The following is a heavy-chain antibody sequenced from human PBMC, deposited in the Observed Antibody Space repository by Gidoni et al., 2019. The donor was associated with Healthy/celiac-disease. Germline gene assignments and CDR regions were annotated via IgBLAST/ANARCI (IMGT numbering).Heavy chain of an antibody. Sequence: EVQLVESGGGLVQPGGSLRLPCAASGFTVSSNYMSWVRQAPGKGLEWVSVIYSGGSTYNADSVKGRFTISRDNSKNTLYLQMNSLRAEDTAVYYCARGRSGSYSDYWGQGTLVTVSS. D-gene: IGHD1-26*01. J-gene: IGHJ4*02. CDR3: ARGRSGSYSDY. CDR2: IYSGGST. CDR1: GFTVSSNY. V-gene: IGHV3-66*01.